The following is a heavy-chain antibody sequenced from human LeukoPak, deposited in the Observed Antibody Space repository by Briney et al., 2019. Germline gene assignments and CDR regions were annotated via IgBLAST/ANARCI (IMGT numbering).Heavy chain of an antibody. CDR1: GFTFSSYG. Sequence: AGGSLRLSCAASGFTFSSYGMSWVRQAPGKGLEWVSAISGSGRSTYYADSVKGRFTISRDSAKNSLYLRMNSLRAEDTAVYYCVRDHSGWSLDPWGQGTLVTVSS. CDR2: ISGSGRST. V-gene: IGHV3-23*01. D-gene: IGHD6-19*01. J-gene: IGHJ5*02. CDR3: VRDHSGWSLDP.